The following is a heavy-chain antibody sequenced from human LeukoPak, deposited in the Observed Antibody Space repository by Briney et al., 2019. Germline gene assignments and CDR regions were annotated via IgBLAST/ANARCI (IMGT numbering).Heavy chain of an antibody. CDR1: GFTFSSYG. CDR2: IWYDGSNK. Sequence: GGSLRLSCAASGFTFSSYGMHWVRQAPGKGLEWVAVIWYDGSNKYYADSVKGRFTISRDNSKNTLYLQMNSLRAEDTAVYYCAKGRGAFDIWGQGTMVTVSS. D-gene: IGHD3-10*01. V-gene: IGHV3-30*02. CDR3: AKGRGAFDI. J-gene: IGHJ3*02.